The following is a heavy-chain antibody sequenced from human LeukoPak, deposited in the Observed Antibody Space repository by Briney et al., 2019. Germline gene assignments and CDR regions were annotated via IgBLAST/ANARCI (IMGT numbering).Heavy chain of an antibody. Sequence: GGSLRLSCAASGFTFDNYGMSWVRQAPGKGLEWVSGINWNGGSTGYADSVKGRFTISRDNSKNTLYLQMNSLRAEDTAVYYCAKAQVVRNYFDYWGQGTLVTVSS. D-gene: IGHD3-22*01. CDR2: INWNGGST. V-gene: IGHV3-20*04. CDR1: GFTFDNYG. J-gene: IGHJ4*02. CDR3: AKAQVVRNYFDY.